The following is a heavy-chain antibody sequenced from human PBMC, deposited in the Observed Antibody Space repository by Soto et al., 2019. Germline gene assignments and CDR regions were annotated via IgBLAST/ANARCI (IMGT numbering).Heavy chain of an antibody. V-gene: IGHV1-2*04. Sequence: ASVKVSCKASGYTFTGYYMHWVRQAPGQGLEWMGWINPNSGGTNYAQKFQGWVTMTRDTSISTAYMELSRLRSDDTAVYYCARGAENCYYMDVWGKGTTVTVSS. CDR3: ARGAENCYYMDV. CDR2: INPNSGGT. J-gene: IGHJ6*03. CDR1: GYTFTGYY.